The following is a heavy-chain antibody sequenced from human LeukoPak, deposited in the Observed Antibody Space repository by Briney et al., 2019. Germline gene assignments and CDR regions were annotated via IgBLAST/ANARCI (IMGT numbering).Heavy chain of an antibody. CDR1: GFTFSSYA. Sequence: GGSLRLSCAFSGFTFSSYAMTWVRQAPGKGLEWVSAVSGGGGSTYYADSVRGRFTISRDNSKNTLYLQMNSLKAEDTAVYYCASDGAKFGALTYYYYYMDVWGKGTTVTVSS. J-gene: IGHJ6*03. V-gene: IGHV3-23*01. D-gene: IGHD3-10*01. CDR2: VSGGGGST. CDR3: ASDGAKFGALTYYYYYMDV.